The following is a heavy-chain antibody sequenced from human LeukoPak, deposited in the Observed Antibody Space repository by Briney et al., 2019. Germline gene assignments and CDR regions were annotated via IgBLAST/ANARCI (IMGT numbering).Heavy chain of an antibody. D-gene: IGHD4-17*01. V-gene: IGHV4-38-2*01. CDR1: GYSISSGYY. J-gene: IGHJ4*02. CDR3: ARRGGDYSIDY. CDR2: IYYSGST. Sequence: SETLSLTCAVSGYSISSGYYWGWIQQPPRKGLEWIGSIYYSGSTYYNPSLKSRVTISVDTSKNQFSLKVSSVTAADTAVYYCARRGGDYSIDYWGQGTLVTVSS.